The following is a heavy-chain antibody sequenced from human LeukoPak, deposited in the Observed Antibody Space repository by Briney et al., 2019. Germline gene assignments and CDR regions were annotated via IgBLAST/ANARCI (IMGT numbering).Heavy chain of an antibody. CDR2: IWYDGTDK. D-gene: IGHD2-2*01. J-gene: IGHJ6*03. Sequence: GASLRLSCAASGFTFSSCAMHWVRQAPGKGLEWVGLIWYDGTDKYYADSVTGRFTISRDNSKNTLYLDMNSLRPEDTAVYYCARAPVSSADYYYYMAVWGKGTTVTVSS. CDR3: ARAPVSSADYYYYMAV. V-gene: IGHV3-33*01. CDR1: GFTFSSCA.